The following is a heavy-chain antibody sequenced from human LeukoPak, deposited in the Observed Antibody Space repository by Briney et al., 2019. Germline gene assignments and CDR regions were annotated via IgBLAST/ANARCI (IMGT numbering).Heavy chain of an antibody. J-gene: IGHJ6*03. CDR2: IYHEGST. CDR1: GYSISTGYY. V-gene: IGHV4-38-2*02. CDR3: ARSRFGVVIIGRRDYYYMDV. D-gene: IGHD3-3*01. Sequence: SETLSLTYTVSGYSISTGYYWGWIRQPPGKGLEWIGSIYHEGSTYYNASLKSRVTISVDTSKNQFSLKLSSVTAADTAVYYCARSRFGVVIIGRRDYYYMDVWGKGTTVTVSS.